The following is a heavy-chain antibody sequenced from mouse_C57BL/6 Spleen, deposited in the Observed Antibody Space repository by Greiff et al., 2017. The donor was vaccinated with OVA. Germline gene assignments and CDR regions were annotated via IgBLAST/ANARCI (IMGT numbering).Heavy chain of an antibody. CDR2: IHPNSGST. D-gene: IGHD2-3*01. V-gene: IGHV1-64*01. CDR1: GYSFTSYW. CDR3: ARWRDGSRFDY. Sequence: QVQLQQSGAELVKPGASVKLSCKASGYSFTSYWMHWVKQRPGQGLEWIGMIHPNSGSTNYNEKFKSKATMTVDKSSSTTDMQLSSLTSEDSAVDYCARWRDGSRFDYWGKGTTLTVAS. J-gene: IGHJ2*01.